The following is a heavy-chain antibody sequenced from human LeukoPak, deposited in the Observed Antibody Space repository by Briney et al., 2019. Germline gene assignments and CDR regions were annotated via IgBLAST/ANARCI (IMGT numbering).Heavy chain of an antibody. D-gene: IGHD3-22*01. V-gene: IGHV1-8*01. CDR3: ARATTYYYDSSGYYTIVGFDY. CDR2: MNPNSGNT. J-gene: IGHJ4*02. CDR1: GYTFTSYD. Sequence: ASVTVSCKASGYTFTSYDINWVRQATGQGLEWMGWMNPNSGNTGYAQKFQGRVTMTRNTSISTAYMELSSLRSEDTAVYYCARATTYYYDSSGYYTIVGFDYWGQGTLVTVSS.